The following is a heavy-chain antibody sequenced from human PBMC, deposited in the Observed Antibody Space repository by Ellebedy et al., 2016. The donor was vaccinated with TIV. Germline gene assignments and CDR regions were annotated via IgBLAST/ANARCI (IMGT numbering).Heavy chain of an antibody. J-gene: IGHJ4*02. D-gene: IGHD3-22*01. Sequence: SVKVSCXASGYTFTSYDINWVRQAPGQGLEWMGGIIPIFGTANYAQKFQGRVTITADESTSTAYMELSSLRSEDTAVYYCAREVRLGAFPSYVDYWGQGTLVTVSS. CDR1: GYTFTSYD. V-gene: IGHV1-69*13. CDR2: IIPIFGTA. CDR3: AREVRLGAFPSYVDY.